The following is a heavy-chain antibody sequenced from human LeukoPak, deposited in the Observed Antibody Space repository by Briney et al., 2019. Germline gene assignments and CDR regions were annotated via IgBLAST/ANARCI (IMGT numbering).Heavy chain of an antibody. CDR3: ATRYSYGSYYFDY. V-gene: IGHV3-23*01. Sequence: GGSLRLTCAASGFTFSTYAMSWVRQAPGKGLEWVSAISGSGGTTYYADSVKGRFTISRDNSKNTLYLQMNSLRVEDTAVYYCATRYSYGSYYFDYWGQGTLVTVSS. D-gene: IGHD5-18*01. J-gene: IGHJ4*02. CDR2: ISGSGGTT. CDR1: GFTFSTYA.